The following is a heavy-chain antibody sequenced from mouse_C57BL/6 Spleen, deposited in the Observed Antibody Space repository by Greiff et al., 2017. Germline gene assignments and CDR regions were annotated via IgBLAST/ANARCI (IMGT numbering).Heavy chain of an antibody. V-gene: IGHV1-72*01. D-gene: IGHD2-3*01. CDR1: GYTFTSYW. Sequence: QVQLKQPGAELVKPGASVKLSCKASGYTFTSYWMHWVKQRPGRGLEWIGRIDPNRGGTKYNEKFKSKATLAVDKPSSTAYMQLSSLASEDSAVYYCARAYDGYNPWFAYWGQGTLVTVSA. J-gene: IGHJ3*01. CDR3: ARAYDGYNPWFAY. CDR2: IDPNRGGT.